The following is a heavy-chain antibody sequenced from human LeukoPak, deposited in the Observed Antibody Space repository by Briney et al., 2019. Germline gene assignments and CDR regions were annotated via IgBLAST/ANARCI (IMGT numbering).Heavy chain of an antibody. V-gene: IGHV1-46*01. CDR3: ARDPNPYDSSNYYVGFDY. Sequence: ASVKVSCKAAGYTFTSHGFIWLRQAPGQGLEWMGIINPSGGSTSYAQKFQGRVTMTRDTSTSTVYMELSSLRSEDTAVYFCARDPNPYDSSNYYVGFDYWGQGTLVTVSS. CDR2: INPSGGST. D-gene: IGHD3-22*01. CDR1: GYTFTSHG. J-gene: IGHJ4*02.